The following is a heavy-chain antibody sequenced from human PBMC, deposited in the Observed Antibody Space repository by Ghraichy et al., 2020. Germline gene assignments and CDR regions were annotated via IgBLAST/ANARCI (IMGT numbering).Heavy chain of an antibody. CDR2: INSGGTT. D-gene: IGHD1-1*01. CDR3: AKWNGFGDS. V-gene: IGHV3-23*01. J-gene: IGHJ4*02. CDR1: GFSFSVYD. Sequence: LSLTCAASGFSFSVYDMSWVRQAPGKGLEWISGINSGGTTFYRDFVKGRFTVSTDDSKNIVYLQMDSLRAEDTAIYYCAKWNGFGDSWGQGTRVTVSS.